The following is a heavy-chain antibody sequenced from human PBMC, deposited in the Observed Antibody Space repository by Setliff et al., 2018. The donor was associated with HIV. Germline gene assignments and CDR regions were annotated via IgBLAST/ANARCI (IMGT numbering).Heavy chain of an antibody. CDR1: DDSFTNYD. D-gene: IGHD2-15*01. V-gene: IGHV4-4*08. CDR2: ISSTGTT. CDR3: ARLGRAIDDGGSSVRLDF. J-gene: IGHJ4*02. Sequence: PSETLSLTCVVSDDSFTNYDWTWIRQSPGKALQWIGSISSTGTTNYSPSLRSRVTISIETSNTRFSLWPRSVTASDTATYYCARLGRAIDDGGSSVRLDFWGQGVLVTVSS.